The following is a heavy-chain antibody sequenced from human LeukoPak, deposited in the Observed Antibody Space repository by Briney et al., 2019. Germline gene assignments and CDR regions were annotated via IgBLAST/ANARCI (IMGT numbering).Heavy chain of an antibody. V-gene: IGHV1-18*04. CDR1: GYTFTSYG. CDR3: ARNRRYGSGSYYKTLDY. CDR2: ISAYNGNT. J-gene: IGHJ4*02. D-gene: IGHD3-10*01. Sequence: ASVKVSCKASGYTFTSYGISWVRQAPGQGLEWMGWISAYNGNTNCAQKLQGRVTMTTDTSTSTAYMELRSLRSDDTAVYYCARNRRYGSGSYYKTLDYWGQGTLVTVPS.